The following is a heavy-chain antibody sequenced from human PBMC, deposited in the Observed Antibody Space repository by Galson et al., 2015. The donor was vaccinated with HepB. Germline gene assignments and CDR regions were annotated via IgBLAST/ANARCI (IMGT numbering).Heavy chain of an antibody. CDR1: GGSISSYY. Sequence: TLSLTCTVSGGSISSYYWSWIRQPPGKGLEWIGYIYYSGSTNYNPSLKSRVTISVDTSKNQFSLKLSSVTAADTAVYYCARQTSVSTRAMFDPWGQGTLVTVSS. CDR3: ARQTSVSTRAMFDP. V-gene: IGHV4-59*08. CDR2: IYYSGST. D-gene: IGHD5/OR15-5a*01. J-gene: IGHJ5*02.